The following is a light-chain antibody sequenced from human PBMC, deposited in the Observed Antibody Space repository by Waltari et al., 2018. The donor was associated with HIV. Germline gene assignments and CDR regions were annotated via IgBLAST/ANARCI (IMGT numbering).Light chain of an antibody. CDR3: QQHPIT. Sequence: DIVLTQSPGTLSLSPGERATLSCRASQSVSRDYLAWYQQKPGQAPRLLIYGVSSRARLPDRFSGSGSGTEFTLTISRLEPEDFAVYYCQQHPITFGQGTRLEIK. CDR2: GVS. V-gene: IGKV3-20*01. J-gene: IGKJ5*01. CDR1: QSVSRDY.